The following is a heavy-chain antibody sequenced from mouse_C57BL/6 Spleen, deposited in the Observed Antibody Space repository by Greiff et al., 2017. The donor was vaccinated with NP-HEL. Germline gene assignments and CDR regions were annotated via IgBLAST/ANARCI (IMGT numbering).Heavy chain of an antibody. CDR2: IYPRSGNT. J-gene: IGHJ1*03. D-gene: IGHD1-1*01. CDR1: GYTFTSYG. CDR3: ARCCGSSYRWFDV. V-gene: IGHV1-81*01. Sequence: QVQLKESGAELARPGASVKLSCKASGYTFTSYGISWVKQRTGQGLEWIGEIYPRSGNTYYNEKFKGKATLTADKSSSTAYMELRSLTSEDSAVYFCARCCGSSYRWFDVWGTGTLVTVSA.